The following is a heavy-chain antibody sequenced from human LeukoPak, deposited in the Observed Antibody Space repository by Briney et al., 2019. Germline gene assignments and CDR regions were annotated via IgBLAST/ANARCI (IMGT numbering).Heavy chain of an antibody. D-gene: IGHD6-13*01. V-gene: IGHV3-11*04. CDR3: ARFIAAPYYFDY. CDR2: ISSSGSI. Sequence: GGSLRLSCTASGFTFSDNYMNWIRQAPGKGLEWVSYISSSGSIYYADSVKGRFTISRDNAKNSLYLQMNSLRAEDTAVYYCARFIAAPYYFDYWGRGTLVTVSS. CDR1: GFTFSDNY. J-gene: IGHJ4*02.